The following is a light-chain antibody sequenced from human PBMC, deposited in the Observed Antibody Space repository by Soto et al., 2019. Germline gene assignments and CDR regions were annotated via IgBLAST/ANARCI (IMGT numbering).Light chain of an antibody. V-gene: IGLV1-44*01. J-gene: IGLJ1*01. CDR2: NSY. CDR3: AAWDGSLNGYV. CDR1: SSNIGSSP. Sequence: QSLLTQPPSASGTPWQRVTISCSGSSSNIGSSPVNWYQQLPGTAPKLLIYNSYQRPSGVPDRFSGSKSGTSASLAVSGLQSEDEADYYCAAWDGSLNGYVFGTGTKVTVL.